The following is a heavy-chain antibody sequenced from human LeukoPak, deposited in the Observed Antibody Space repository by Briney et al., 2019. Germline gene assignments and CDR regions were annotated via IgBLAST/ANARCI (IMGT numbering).Heavy chain of an antibody. D-gene: IGHD3-3*01. V-gene: IGHV3-23*01. CDR1: GFTFSSYA. CDR3: AKCFWSGYYTGYYFDY. J-gene: IGHJ4*02. CDR2: ISGSGGST. Sequence: PGGSLRLSCAASGFTFSSYAMSWVRQAPGKGLEWVSAISGSGGSTHYADSVKGRFTISRDNSKNTLYLQMNSLRAEDTAAYYCAKCFWSGYYTGYYFDYWGQGTLVTVSS.